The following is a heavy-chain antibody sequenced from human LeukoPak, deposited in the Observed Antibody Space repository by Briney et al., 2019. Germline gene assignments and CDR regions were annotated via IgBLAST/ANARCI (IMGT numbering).Heavy chain of an antibody. D-gene: IGHD3-22*01. Sequence: SVKVSCKASGGTFSSYAISWVRQAPGRGLEWMGRIIPIFGTANYAQKFQGRVTITTDESTSTAYMELSSLRSEDTAVYYCARARNYYDSREEYFDYWGQGTLVTVSS. CDR1: GGTFSSYA. J-gene: IGHJ4*02. CDR2: IIPIFGTA. CDR3: ARARNYYDSREEYFDY. V-gene: IGHV1-69*05.